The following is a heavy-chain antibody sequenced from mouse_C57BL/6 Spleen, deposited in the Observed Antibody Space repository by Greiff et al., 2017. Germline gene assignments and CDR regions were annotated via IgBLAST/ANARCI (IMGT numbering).Heavy chain of an antibody. CDR2: IHPNSGST. CDR1: GYTFTSYW. V-gene: IGHV1-64*01. CDR3: ARLNDYDRSLAY. D-gene: IGHD2-4*01. Sequence: VQLQQPGAELVKPGASVKLSCKASGYTFTSYWMHWVKQRPGQGLEWIGMIHPNSGSTNYNEKFKSKATLTVDKSSSTAYMQLSSLTSEDSAVYYCARLNDYDRSLAYWGQGTLVTVSA. J-gene: IGHJ3*01.